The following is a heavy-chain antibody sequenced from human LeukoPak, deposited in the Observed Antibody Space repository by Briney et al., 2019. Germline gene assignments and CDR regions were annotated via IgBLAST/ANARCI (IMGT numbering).Heavy chain of an antibody. V-gene: IGHV4-59*01. D-gene: IGHD3-10*01. CDR1: GGSINTYC. J-gene: IGHJ3*02. CDR3: ARASRGLQLAFDI. Sequence: SETLSLTCTVSGGSINTYCWSWIRQPPGKELEWIGYIYDSVTTNSNPSLKSRVTISVNTSKNHLSLKLSSVTAADTAVYYCARASRGLQLAFDIWGQGTMVTVSS. CDR2: IYDSVTT.